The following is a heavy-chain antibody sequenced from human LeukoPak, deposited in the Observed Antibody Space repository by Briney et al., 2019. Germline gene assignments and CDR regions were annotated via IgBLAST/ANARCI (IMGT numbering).Heavy chain of an antibody. J-gene: IGHJ4*02. Sequence: GGSLRLSCKASGFTISSYGMSWVRQAPGKGLEWVSAISGSVDSTYYADSVKGRFTISRDSPKNTLYLQMDSLRAEDTAIYYCAKDSPVCTYWGQGTLVTVSS. CDR3: AKDSPVCTY. CDR1: GFTISSYG. V-gene: IGHV3-23*01. CDR2: ISGSVDST. D-gene: IGHD2-8*01.